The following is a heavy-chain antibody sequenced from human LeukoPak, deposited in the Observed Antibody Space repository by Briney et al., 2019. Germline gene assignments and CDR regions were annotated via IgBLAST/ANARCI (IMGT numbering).Heavy chain of an antibody. Sequence: GGSLRLSCAASGFTFSSYVMHWVRQAPGKGLEWVAIISYDGSNEYYADSVKGRFTISRDNAKNSLYLQMNSLRAEDTAVYYCARSLPFDYWGQGTLVTVSS. V-gene: IGHV3-30*04. CDR2: ISYDGSNE. J-gene: IGHJ4*02. CDR1: GFTFSSYV. CDR3: ARSLPFDY.